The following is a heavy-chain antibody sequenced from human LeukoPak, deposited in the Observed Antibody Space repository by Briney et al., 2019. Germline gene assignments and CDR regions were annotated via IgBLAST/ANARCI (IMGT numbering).Heavy chain of an antibody. CDR1: GFTLSNYA. J-gene: IGHJ6*02. CDR3: ARDYGDYWYYGMDV. CDR2: ISSNGGST. Sequence: GGSLRLSCAACGFTLSNYAMHWVRQAPGKGVEYVSAISSNGGSTYYANSVKGRFTISRDNSKNTLYLQMGSLRTEDMAVYYCARDYGDYWYYGMDVWGQGTTVTVSS. D-gene: IGHD4-17*01. V-gene: IGHV3-64*01.